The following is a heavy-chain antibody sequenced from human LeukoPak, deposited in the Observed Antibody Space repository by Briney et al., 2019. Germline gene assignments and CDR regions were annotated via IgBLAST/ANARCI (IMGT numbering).Heavy chain of an antibody. V-gene: IGHV5-51*01. J-gene: IGHJ4*02. CDR3: ARRLAATGTGWNDY. Sequence: GESLKISCKGSGYSFTSYWIAWVRQMPGKGLEWLGIIYPGNSDTRYSPSFQGQVTISADKSITTAYLQWSSLKASDSGMYYCARRLAATGTGWNDYWGQGTLVTVCS. CDR1: GYSFTSYW. D-gene: IGHD6-13*01. CDR2: IYPGNSDT.